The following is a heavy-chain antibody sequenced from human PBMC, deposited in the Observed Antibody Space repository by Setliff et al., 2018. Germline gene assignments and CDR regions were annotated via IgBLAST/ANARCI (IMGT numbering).Heavy chain of an antibody. CDR2: ISGSGGNT. Sequence: GGSLRLSCAASGFTFSSYGMHWVRQAPGKGLEWVSGISGSGGNTSYADSVKGRFTISRDNSRNTLYLQMNSLRVEDTAIYYCATVYCVFTNCHKGRLDYWGQGTLVTVSS. CDR1: GFTFSSYG. J-gene: IGHJ4*02. D-gene: IGHD2-21*01. V-gene: IGHV3-23*01. CDR3: ATVYCVFTNCHKGRLDY.